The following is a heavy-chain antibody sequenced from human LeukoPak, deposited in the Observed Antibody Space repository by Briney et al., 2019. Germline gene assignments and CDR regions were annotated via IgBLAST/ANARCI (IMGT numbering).Heavy chain of an antibody. CDR1: GGSISSYF. Sequence: SETLSLTCTVSGGSISSYFWSWIRQPPGKGLEWIGYIIYSGSTNYNPSLKSRVTISVDMSNNHFSLRLSSVTAADTAVYYCASRYGSGSYGFDYWGQGTLVTVSS. CDR3: ASRYGSGSYGFDY. J-gene: IGHJ4*02. V-gene: IGHV4-59*01. CDR2: IIYSGST. D-gene: IGHD3-10*01.